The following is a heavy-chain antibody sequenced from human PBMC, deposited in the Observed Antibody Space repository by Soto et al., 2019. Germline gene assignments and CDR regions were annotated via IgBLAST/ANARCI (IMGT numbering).Heavy chain of an antibody. Sequence: QVQLVQSGAEVKKPGSSVKVSCKASGGTFSRYAISWVRQAPGQGLEWMGGIIPIFGTANYAQKFQGRVTITADESTSTVYMDLSSLGSEDTDVFYCARQQTREVWDYYYYGMAVWSQGTSVTVSS. CDR2: IIPIFGTA. J-gene: IGHJ6*02. V-gene: IGHV1-69*01. CDR1: GGTFSRYA. CDR3: ARQQTREVWDYYYYGMAV. D-gene: IGHD3-16*01.